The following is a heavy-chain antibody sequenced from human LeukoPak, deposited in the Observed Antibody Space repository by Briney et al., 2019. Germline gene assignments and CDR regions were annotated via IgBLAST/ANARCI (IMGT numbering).Heavy chain of an antibody. CDR2: ISSSGSTI. CDR1: GFTFSSYE. V-gene: IGHV3-48*03. CDR3: ARESGSSHYYYYYYMDV. D-gene: IGHD1-26*01. J-gene: IGHJ6*03. Sequence: PGGSLRLSCAASGFTFSSYEMNWVRQAPGKGLEWVSYISSSGSTIYYADSVKGRFTISRDNAKNSLYLQMNSLRAEDTAVYYCARESGSSHYYYYYYMDVWGKGTTVIVSS.